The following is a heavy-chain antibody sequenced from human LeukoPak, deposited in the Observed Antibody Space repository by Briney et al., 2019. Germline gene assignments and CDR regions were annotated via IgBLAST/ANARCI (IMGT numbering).Heavy chain of an antibody. J-gene: IGHJ4*02. Sequence: GASVKVSCKATGYTFTSFDINWVRQATGQGLEWMGWMNPNSGNTGYAQKFQGRVTMTRNTSITTAYMELSSLRSEDTAVYYCARGNKDYGDYARGLSDYWGQGTLLTVSS. CDR1: GYTFTSFD. CDR2: MNPNSGNT. D-gene: IGHD4-17*01. CDR3: ARGNKDYGDYARGLSDY. V-gene: IGHV1-8*01.